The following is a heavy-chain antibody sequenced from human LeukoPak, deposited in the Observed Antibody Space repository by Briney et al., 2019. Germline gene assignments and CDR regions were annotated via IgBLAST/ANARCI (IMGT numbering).Heavy chain of an antibody. D-gene: IGHD2-15*01. CDR2: IYPGDSDT. V-gene: IGHV5-51*01. J-gene: IGHJ1*01. Sequence: GESLKISCKGSGYSFTSYWIGWVRQMPGKGLEWMGIIYPGDSDTRYSPSFQGQVTISADKSISTAYLQWSSLKASDTAMYYCARHLSCCSGGSCYDPEYFQHWGQGTLVTVSS. CDR1: GYSFTSYW. CDR3: ARHLSCCSGGSCYDPEYFQH.